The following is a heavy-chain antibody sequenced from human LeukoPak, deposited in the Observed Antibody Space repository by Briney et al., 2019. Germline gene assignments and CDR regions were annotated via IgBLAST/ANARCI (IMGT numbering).Heavy chain of an antibody. D-gene: IGHD6-19*01. Sequence: SQTLSLTCAISGDSVSSNSAAWNWIRQSPSRGLEWLGRTYYRSKWYNDYAVSVKSRITINPDTSKNQFSLQLNSVTPEDTAVYYCARDLDQRAVAGIWFDSWGQGTLVTVSS. CDR1: GDSVSSNSAA. CDR2: TYYRSKWYN. V-gene: IGHV6-1*01. J-gene: IGHJ5*01. CDR3: ARDLDQRAVAGIWFDS.